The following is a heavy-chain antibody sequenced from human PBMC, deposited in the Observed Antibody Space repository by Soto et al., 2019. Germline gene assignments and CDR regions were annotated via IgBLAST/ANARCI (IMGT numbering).Heavy chain of an antibody. V-gene: IGHV3-33*01. CDR1: GFSFSTYG. D-gene: IGHD6-6*01. CDR2: VWSNGINN. CDR3: VRERRPFDAFDV. J-gene: IGHJ3*01. Sequence: GGSLRLSCAASGFSFSTYGMHWVRQAPGKGLEWAAVVWSNGINNYYADSVRGRFTISRDNSKSSLYLQMNRLKAEDTAVYYCVRERRPFDAFDVWGQGTMVTVSS.